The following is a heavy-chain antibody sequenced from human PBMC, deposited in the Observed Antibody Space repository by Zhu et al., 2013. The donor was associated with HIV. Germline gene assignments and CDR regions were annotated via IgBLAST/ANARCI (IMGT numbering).Heavy chain of an antibody. D-gene: IGHD6-19*01. V-gene: IGHV3-33*01. CDR2: IWYDGSNK. CDR1: GFTFSSYG. J-gene: IGHJ3*02. Sequence: VQLVESGGGVVQPGRSLRLSCAASGFTFSSYGMHWVRQAPGKGLEWVAVIWYDGSNKYYADSVKGRFTISRDNSKNTLYLQMNSLRAEDTAVYYCARDRTPGAGAFDIWGQGTMVTVSS. CDR3: ARDRTPGAGAFDI.